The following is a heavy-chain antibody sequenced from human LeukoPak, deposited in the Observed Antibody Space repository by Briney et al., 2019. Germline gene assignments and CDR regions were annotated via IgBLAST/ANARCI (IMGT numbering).Heavy chain of an antibody. CDR3: ARDEAPTQYGSGSY. Sequence: AGGSLRLSCAASGFTFSSYEMNWVRQAPGKGLEWVSYISSSGSTIYYADSVKGRFTISRDNAKNSLYLQMNSLRAEDTAVYYCARDEAPTQYGSGSYWGQGTLVTVSS. CDR1: GFTFSSYE. J-gene: IGHJ4*02. D-gene: IGHD3-10*01. V-gene: IGHV3-48*03. CDR2: ISSSGSTI.